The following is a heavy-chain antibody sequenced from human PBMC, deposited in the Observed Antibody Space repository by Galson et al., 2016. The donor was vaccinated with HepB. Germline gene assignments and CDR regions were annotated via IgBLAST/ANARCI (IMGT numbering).Heavy chain of an antibody. CDR3: AKEKGTGYSPFDY. V-gene: IGHV3-23*01. Sequence: SLRLSCAASGFTFTNYAMSWVRQAPGKGLEWVSGISGSGSGTYYTDSVKGRFTISRDNSKNTLYLRMNSLRAEDTAFYYCAKEKGTGYSPFDYWGQGTLVTGSS. CDR2: ISGSGSGT. CDR1: GFTFTNYA. D-gene: IGHD2-8*02. J-gene: IGHJ4*02.